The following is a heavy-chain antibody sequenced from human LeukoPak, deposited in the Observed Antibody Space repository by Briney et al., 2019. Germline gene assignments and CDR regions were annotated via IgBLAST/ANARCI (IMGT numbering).Heavy chain of an antibody. D-gene: IGHD6-19*01. CDR1: GFTFSSYW. CDR2: ISSGSTI. Sequence: KPGGSLRLSCAASGFTFSSYWMHWVRQAPGKGLEWVSYISSGSTIYYADSVEGRFTISRDNAKNSLYLQMNSLRAEDTAVYYCARDPRGITVLADYFDYWGQGTLVTVSS. V-gene: IGHV3-69-1*01. J-gene: IGHJ4*02. CDR3: ARDPRGITVLADYFDY.